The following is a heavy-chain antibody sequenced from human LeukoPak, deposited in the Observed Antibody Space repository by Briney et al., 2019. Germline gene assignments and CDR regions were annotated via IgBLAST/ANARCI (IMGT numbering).Heavy chain of an antibody. CDR2: ISDSGGST. CDR3: AKADGGNWGYYYDY. V-gene: IGHV3-23*01. Sequence: GGSLRLSCAASGFTFSTSWMSWVRQAPGKGLEWVSAISDSGGSTYYADSVKGRFTISRDNSKNTLYLQMNSLRAEDTAVYYCAKADGGNWGYYYDYRGQGTLVTVSS. CDR1: GFTFSTSW. D-gene: IGHD4-23*01. J-gene: IGHJ4*02.